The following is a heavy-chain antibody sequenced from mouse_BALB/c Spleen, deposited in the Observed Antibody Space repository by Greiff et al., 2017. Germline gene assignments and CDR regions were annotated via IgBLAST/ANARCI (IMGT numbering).Heavy chain of an antibody. V-gene: IGHV1-9*01. J-gene: IGHJ4*01. D-gene: IGHD1-1*01. Sequence: QVQLKESGAELMKPGASVKISCKATGYTFSSYWIERVKQRPGHGLEWIGEILPGSGSTNYNEKFKGKATFTADTSSNTAYMQLSSLTSEDSAVYYCAREDYYGSSYDAMDYWGQGTSVTVSS. CDR3: AREDYYGSSYDAMDY. CDR2: ILPGSGST. CDR1: GYTFSSYW.